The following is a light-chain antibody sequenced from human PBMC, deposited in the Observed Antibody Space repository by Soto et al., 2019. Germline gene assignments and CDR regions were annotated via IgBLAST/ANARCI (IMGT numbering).Light chain of an antibody. CDR2: GAS. CDR1: QNVSRF. V-gene: IGKV3-20*01. CDR3: HQYSSSRRT. J-gene: IGKJ1*01. Sequence: EIVLTQSPATLSLSPGERATLSCRASQNVSRFLAWYQQKPGQAPRLLIYGASNRAAGIPDRFSGSGSGTDFTLTISRLEPEDFAVYYCHQYSSSRRTFGQGTKVDIK.